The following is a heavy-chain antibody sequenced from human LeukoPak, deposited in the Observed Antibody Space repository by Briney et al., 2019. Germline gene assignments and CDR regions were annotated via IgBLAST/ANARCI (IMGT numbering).Heavy chain of an antibody. CDR3: ARQSGDQSSAWYFDA. CDR2: IHYSGKV. V-gene: IGHV4-39*01. Sequence: PSETLPLTCTVSGGSLRGSGHWWVWIRQPPGKGLEWIGSIHYSGKVYYNPSLKSRVTTSVDTSTDQFSLRLSSATAADTAIYYCARQSGDQSSAWYFDAWGQGTLVTVSS. CDR1: GGSLRGSGHW. J-gene: IGHJ4*02. D-gene: IGHD6-19*01.